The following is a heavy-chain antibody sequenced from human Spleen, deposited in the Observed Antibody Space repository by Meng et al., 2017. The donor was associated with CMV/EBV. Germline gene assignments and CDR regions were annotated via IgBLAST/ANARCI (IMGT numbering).Heavy chain of an antibody. J-gene: IGHJ6*02. Sequence: GGSLRLSCAASGFTFNNYVMSWVRQAPGKGLEWVSLIYSNGRSKSYADSVKGRFTISRDNSKNTLYLQMNSLRAEDTAVYYCATSLVAAANHYYYGMDVWGQGTTVTVSS. CDR1: GFTFNNYV. V-gene: IGHV3-23*05. D-gene: IGHD2-2*01. CDR3: ATSLVAAANHYYYGMDV. CDR2: IYSNGRSK.